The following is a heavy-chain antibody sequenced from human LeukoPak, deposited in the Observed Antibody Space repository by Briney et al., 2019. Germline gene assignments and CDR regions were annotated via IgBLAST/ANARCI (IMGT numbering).Heavy chain of an antibody. D-gene: IGHD3-9*01. CDR1: GFSFSSYG. Sequence: GRSLRLSCAASGFSFSSYGMHWVRQAPGKGLEWVAVIWYDGSKKYYADSVKGRFTISRDNSKNTLYLQMNSLRVEDTAVYYCARVANITTFGMGVWGQGTTVTVSS. CDR2: IWYDGSKK. J-gene: IGHJ6*02. CDR3: ARVANITTFGMGV. V-gene: IGHV3-33*01.